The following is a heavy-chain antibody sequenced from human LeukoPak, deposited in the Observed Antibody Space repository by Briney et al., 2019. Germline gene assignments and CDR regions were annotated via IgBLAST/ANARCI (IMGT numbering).Heavy chain of an antibody. V-gene: IGHV5-51*01. CDR3: ARLEPEYQLLPNWFDP. CDR2: IYPGDSDT. Sequence: GASLKISCEGSGSIFTSYWIGWVRQLPGKGLEWMGIIYPGDSDTRYSPSFQGQVTISADKSISTAYLQWSSLKASDTAMYYCARLEPEYQLLPNWFDPWGQGTLVTVSS. D-gene: IGHD2-2*01. CDR1: GSIFTSYW. J-gene: IGHJ5*02.